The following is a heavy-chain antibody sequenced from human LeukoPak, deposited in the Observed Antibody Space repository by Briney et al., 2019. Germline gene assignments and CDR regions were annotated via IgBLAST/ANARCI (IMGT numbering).Heavy chain of an antibody. D-gene: IGHD3-22*01. V-gene: IGHV4-61*01. Sequence: SETLSLTCSVSGDSVRSDSHYWSWIRQPPGKGLEWIGNVYYSGRTAYNPSLKSRVTISVDISKNQFSLQLNSVTAADTAVYYCVRETATYYYDSSGYYRQIEVFDIWGQGTPVIVSS. J-gene: IGHJ3*02. CDR1: GDSVRSDSHY. CDR2: VYYSGRT. CDR3: VRETATYYYDSSGYYRQIEVFDI.